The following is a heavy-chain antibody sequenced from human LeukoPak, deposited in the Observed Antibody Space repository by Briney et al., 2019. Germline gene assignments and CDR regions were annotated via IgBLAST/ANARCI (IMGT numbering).Heavy chain of an antibody. CDR1: GYTFTGFY. V-gene: IGHV1-2*02. CDR2: INPNSGDT. Sequence: ASVKVSCKTCGYTFTGFYLHWVRQAPGQGLEWMGWINPNSGDTKYSQKFQGRVTMTGDSSISTGYMELSSLRSDDTAVYFCVRVSPYHFGLDSWGQGALVTVSS. J-gene: IGHJ4*02. D-gene: IGHD3-3*01. CDR3: VRVSPYHFGLDS.